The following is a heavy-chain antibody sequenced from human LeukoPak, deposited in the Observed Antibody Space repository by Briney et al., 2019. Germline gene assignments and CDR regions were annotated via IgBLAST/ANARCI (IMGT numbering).Heavy chain of an antibody. CDR2: ISSSGSTI. CDR1: GFTFSSSE. Sequence: GGSLRLSCAASGFTFSSSEMNWVRQAPGKGLEWVSYISSSGSTIYYADSVKGRFTISRDNAKNSLYLQMNSLRAEDTAVYYCASNVDTATRAYWGQGTLVIVSS. V-gene: IGHV3-48*03. J-gene: IGHJ4*02. D-gene: IGHD5-18*01. CDR3: ASNVDTATRAY.